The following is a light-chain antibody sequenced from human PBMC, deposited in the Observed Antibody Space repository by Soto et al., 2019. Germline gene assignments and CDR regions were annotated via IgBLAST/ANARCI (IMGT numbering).Light chain of an antibody. V-gene: IGLV4-60*03. CDR3: ETWDSNPRVV. Sequence: QTVVTQSSSASASLGPSVKLTCTLSSGHSSYIIAWHQQQPGKAPRYLMKLEGSGSYNKGSGVPDRFSGSSSGADRYLTISNLQSEDEADYYCETWDSNPRVVFGGGTKLTVL. J-gene: IGLJ2*01. CDR2: LEGSGSY. CDR1: SGHSSYI.